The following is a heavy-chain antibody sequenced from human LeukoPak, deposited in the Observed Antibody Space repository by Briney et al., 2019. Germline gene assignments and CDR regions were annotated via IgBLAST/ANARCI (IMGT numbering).Heavy chain of an antibody. Sequence: SETLSLTCTVSGGSISSYYWSWIRQPPGKGLERIGYIYYSGTTNYNPSLKSRVTISIDTSKNQFSLKLSSVTAADTAVYYCASLLHYSSSSEVDSWGQGTLVTVSS. CDR3: ASLLHYSSSSEVDS. D-gene: IGHD6-6*01. V-gene: IGHV4-59*01. CDR2: IYYSGTT. CDR1: GGSISSYY. J-gene: IGHJ4*02.